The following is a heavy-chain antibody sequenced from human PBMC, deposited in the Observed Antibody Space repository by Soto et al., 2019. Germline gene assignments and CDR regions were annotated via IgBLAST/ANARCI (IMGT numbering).Heavy chain of an antibody. CDR3: ARESVGPVYGMDV. Sequence: QVQLVESGGGVVQPGRSLRLSCVASGFAFSSYGMHWVRQTPGKGLEWVAVLGYDGGGRYYADSVKGRFTISRDNSKNTLYLQMDSLRGEDTALYYCARESVGPVYGMDVWGQGTTVTVSS. CDR1: GFAFSSYG. J-gene: IGHJ6*02. D-gene: IGHD1-26*01. CDR2: LGYDGGGR. V-gene: IGHV3-33*01.